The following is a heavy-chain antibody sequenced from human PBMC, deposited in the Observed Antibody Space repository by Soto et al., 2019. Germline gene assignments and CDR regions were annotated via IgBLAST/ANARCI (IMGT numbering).Heavy chain of an antibody. CDR1: GYSFTSYG. D-gene: IGHD6-19*01. V-gene: IGHV1-18*01. J-gene: IGHJ4*02. Sequence: QVQLVQSGAEVKKPGASVKVSCKASGYSFTSYGISWVRQAPGQGLEWMGWISAYNGNTKYAQKLQGRVTMTTDTSTSTAYMGLRRLRSDDTAVYSCARDLAVALIDYWGQGTLVTVSS. CDR2: ISAYNGNT. CDR3: ARDLAVALIDY.